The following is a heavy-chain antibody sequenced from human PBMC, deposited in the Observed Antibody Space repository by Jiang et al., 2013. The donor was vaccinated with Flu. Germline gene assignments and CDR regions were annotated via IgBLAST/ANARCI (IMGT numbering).Heavy chain of an antibody. Sequence: QLLESGGGLVQPGGSLRVSCAASGFTFSSYGMNWVRQAPGKGLEWVSYISSSGATIHYADSVKGRFTISRDNVKNSLYLQMNSLRAEDTAVYYCARGGSSRPDYWGQGNLVTISS. V-gene: IGHV3-48*01. D-gene: IGHD5-12*01. CDR2: ISSSGATI. CDR1: GFTFSSYG. J-gene: IGHJ4*02. CDR3: ARGGSSRPDY.